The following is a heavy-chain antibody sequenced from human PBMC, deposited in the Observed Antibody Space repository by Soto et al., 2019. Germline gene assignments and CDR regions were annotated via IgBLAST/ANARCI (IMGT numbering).Heavy chain of an antibody. CDR2: IFWDNDK. Sequence: SGPTLVKPTQTLTLTCTFSGFSLSASGVGVGWIRQPPGKALEWLALIFWDNDKRYSPSLETRLTITKDTSKNQVVLTMTNMDPVDTATYYCAHGLGSCDSSNCQWDYFDSWGRGTLVTVSS. V-gene: IGHV2-5*02. D-gene: IGHD2-2*01. J-gene: IGHJ4*02. CDR3: AHGLGSCDSSNCQWDYFDS. CDR1: GFSLSASGVG.